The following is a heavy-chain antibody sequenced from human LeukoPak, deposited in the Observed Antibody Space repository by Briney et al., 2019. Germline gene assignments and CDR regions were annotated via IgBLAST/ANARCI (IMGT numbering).Heavy chain of an antibody. D-gene: IGHD6-19*01. Sequence: GASVKVSCKASGYTSTGYYMHWVRQAPGQGLEWMGWINPNSGGTNYAQKFQGRVTMTRDTSISTAYMELSRLRSDDTAVYYCARSVVAGTPHDYWGQGTLVTVSS. CDR2: INPNSGGT. V-gene: IGHV1-2*02. CDR3: ARSVVAGTPHDY. CDR1: GYTSTGYY. J-gene: IGHJ4*02.